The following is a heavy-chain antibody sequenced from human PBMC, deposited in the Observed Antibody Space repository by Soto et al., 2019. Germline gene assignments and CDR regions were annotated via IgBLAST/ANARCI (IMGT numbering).Heavy chain of an antibody. CDR1: GFSLSTSGMR. CDR3: ARTTDPRYCSSTSCYRGAFDI. Sequence: ASGPTLVNPTQTLTLTCTFSGFSLSTSGMRVSWIRQPPGKALEWLARIDWDDDKFYSTSLKTRLTISKDTSKNQVVLTMTNMDPVDTATYYCARTTDPRYCSSTSCYRGAFDIWGQGTMVTVSS. V-gene: IGHV2-70*04. CDR2: IDWDDDK. D-gene: IGHD2-2*02. J-gene: IGHJ3*02.